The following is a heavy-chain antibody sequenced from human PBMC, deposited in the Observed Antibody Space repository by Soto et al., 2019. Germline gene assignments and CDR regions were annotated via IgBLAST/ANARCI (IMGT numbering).Heavy chain of an antibody. CDR2: ISAYSGNT. V-gene: IGHV1-18*01. CDR3: ARGDTYYVNWYFDY. D-gene: IGHD1-1*01. Sequence: QVQLVQSGAEVTKPGASVKVSCKTSGFTFTNYYINWVRQAPGQGLEVMGWISAYSGNTNYAQNLQGRVTMSTDTSASTAYLELRSLRSDDTAVYFCARGDTYYVNWYFDYWGQGTLVTVSS. J-gene: IGHJ4*02. CDR1: GFTFTNYY.